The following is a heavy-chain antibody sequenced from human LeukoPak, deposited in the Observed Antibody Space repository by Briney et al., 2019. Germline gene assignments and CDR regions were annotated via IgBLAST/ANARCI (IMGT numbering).Heavy chain of an antibody. D-gene: IGHD2-21*02. CDR1: RFPFKKYE. Sequence: PGGSLRLSCAASRFPFKKYEMHWVRQAPGKGLEWVSYINAGATSTNYADSVWGRFTLSRDNAQNSVHLQMNSLRDEDTAVYYCVRGRLLRSTTYFDYWGQGSLVTVSS. V-gene: IGHV3-48*03. CDR3: VRGRLLRSTTYFDY. J-gene: IGHJ4*02. CDR2: INAGATST.